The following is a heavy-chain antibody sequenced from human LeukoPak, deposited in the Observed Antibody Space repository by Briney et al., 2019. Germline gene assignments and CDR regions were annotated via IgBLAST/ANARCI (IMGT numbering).Heavy chain of an antibody. J-gene: IGHJ4*02. CDR3: ASGSSSSWYDY. D-gene: IGHD6-13*01. Sequence: PGESLQISCQASVSTFTSNWITWVRQMPGKGLEWMGRIDPSDSYTNYSPSFQGHVTISVDKSISTAYLQWSTLKASDIAIYYCASGSSSSWYDYWGQGTLVTVSS. CDR1: VSTFTSNW. V-gene: IGHV5-10-1*01. CDR2: IDPSDSYT.